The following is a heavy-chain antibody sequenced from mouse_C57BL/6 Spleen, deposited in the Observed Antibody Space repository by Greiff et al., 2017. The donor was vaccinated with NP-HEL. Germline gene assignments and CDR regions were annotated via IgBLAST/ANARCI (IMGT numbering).Heavy chain of an antibody. J-gene: IGHJ2*01. CDR2: IRNKANNHAT. V-gene: IGHV6-6*01. Sequence: EVKVEESGGGLVQPGGSMKLSCAASGLTFSDAWMDWVRQSPEKGLEWVAEIRNKANNHATYYAESVKGRFTISRDDSKSSVYLQMNSLRAEDTGIYYCTISLYYYGSSLDYWGQGTTLTVSS. CDR1: GLTFSDAW. D-gene: IGHD1-1*01. CDR3: TISLYYYGSSLDY.